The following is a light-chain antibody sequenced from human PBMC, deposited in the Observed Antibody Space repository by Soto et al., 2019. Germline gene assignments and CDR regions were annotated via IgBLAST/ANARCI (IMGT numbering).Light chain of an antibody. J-gene: IGLJ2*01. Sequence: QSVLTQPPSVSGAPGQRVTISCTGSSSNIGAGYDVHWYQQLPGTAPKLLIYGNSNRPSGVPDRFSGSKSGTSASLASTRLQAEDEADYYCQSYDSSLSGSVVFGGGTKLTVL. CDR3: QSYDSSLSGSVV. CDR2: GNS. CDR1: SSNIGAGYD. V-gene: IGLV1-40*01.